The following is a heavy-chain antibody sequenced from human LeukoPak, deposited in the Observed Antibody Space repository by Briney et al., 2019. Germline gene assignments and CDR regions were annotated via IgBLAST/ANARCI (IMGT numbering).Heavy chain of an antibody. CDR3: ARAPRPLNYYDSSGFDY. CDR1: GGSISSGGYY. D-gene: IGHD3-22*01. J-gene: IGHJ4*02. V-gene: IGHV4-31*03. Sequence: PSETLSLTCTVSGGSISSGGYYWSWIRQHPGKGLEWIGYIYYSGSTYYNPSLKSRVTISVGTSKNQFSLKLSSVTAADTAVYYCARAPRPLNYYDSSGFDYWGQGTLVTVSS. CDR2: IYYSGST.